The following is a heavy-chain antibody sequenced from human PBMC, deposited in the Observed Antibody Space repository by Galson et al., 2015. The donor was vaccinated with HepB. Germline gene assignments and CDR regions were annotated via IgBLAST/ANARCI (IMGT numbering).Heavy chain of an antibody. CDR2: IWYDGSNK. CDR1: GFTFSSYG. CDR3: ARDFPGYSSSWYLDY. Sequence: LRLSCAASGFTFSSYGMHWVRQAPGKGLEWVAVIWYDGSNKYYADSVKGRFTISRDNSKNTLYLQMNSLRAEDTAVYYCARDFPGYSSSWYLDYWGQGTLVTVSS. D-gene: IGHD6-13*01. V-gene: IGHV3-33*01. J-gene: IGHJ4*02.